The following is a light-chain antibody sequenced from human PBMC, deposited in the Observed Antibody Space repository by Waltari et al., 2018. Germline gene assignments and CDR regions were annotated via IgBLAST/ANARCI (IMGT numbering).Light chain of an antibody. CDR2: EAI. CDR1: SRDVGTHNR. Sequence: QSALTQPPSVSVSPGQSVTIPCPGPSRDVGTHNRVSWYQQPPGTAPKLLIYEAIHRPSGVPDRFSGSKSGDTASLTISELQPEDEADYYCSSYTTSGTLIFGGGTTLTVL. CDR3: SSYTTSGTLI. V-gene: IGLV2-18*02. J-gene: IGLJ2*01.